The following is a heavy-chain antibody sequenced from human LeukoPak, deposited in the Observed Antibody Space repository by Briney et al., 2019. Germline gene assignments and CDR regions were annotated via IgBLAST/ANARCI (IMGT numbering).Heavy chain of an antibody. J-gene: IGHJ5*02. D-gene: IGHD5-18*01. V-gene: IGHV1-2*02. CDR3: ARPGPDTAMASVSWFDP. Sequence: GASVKVSCKASGYTFTGYYMHWVRLAPGQGLEWMGWINPNSGGTNYAQKFQGRVTMTRDTSISTAYMELSRLRSDDTAVCYCARPGPDTAMASVSWFDPWGQGALVTVSS. CDR1: GYTFTGYY. CDR2: INPNSGGT.